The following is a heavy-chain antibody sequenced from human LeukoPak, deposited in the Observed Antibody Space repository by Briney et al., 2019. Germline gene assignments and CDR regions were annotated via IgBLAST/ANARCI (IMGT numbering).Heavy chain of an antibody. Sequence: PGGSLRLSCAASGFTLRSYWMSWVRQAPGKGLEWVATIKQDGSEKYYVDSVRGRFAISRDNAKNSLYLQMNSLRAEDTAVYYCAREYYYGSGSYYNGYWGQGTLVTVSS. V-gene: IGHV3-7*04. CDR1: GFTLRSYW. J-gene: IGHJ4*02. D-gene: IGHD3-10*01. CDR3: AREYYYGSGSYYNGY. CDR2: IKQDGSEK.